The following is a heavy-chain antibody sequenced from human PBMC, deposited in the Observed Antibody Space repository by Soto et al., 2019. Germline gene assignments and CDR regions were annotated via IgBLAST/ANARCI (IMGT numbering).Heavy chain of an antibody. V-gene: IGHV3-7*03. D-gene: IGHD3-22*01. CDR3: ASRTYSSDSSGYHYFDY. CDR2: IAHDGSEK. J-gene: IGHJ4*02. CDR1: GFTFSSYW. Sequence: PGGSLRLSCAVSGFTFSSYWMSWVRQAPGRGLEWVATIAHDGSEKFYVDSVKGRFTISRDNTKNSLYLQMNSLKTEDTAVYYCASRTYSSDSSGYHYFDYWGQGTLVTVSS.